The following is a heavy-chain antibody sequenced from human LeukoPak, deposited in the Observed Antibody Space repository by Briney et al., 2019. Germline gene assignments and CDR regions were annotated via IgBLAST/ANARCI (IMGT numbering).Heavy chain of an antibody. CDR2: ISSSSSYI. Sequence: AGGSLRLSCAASGFTFSSYSMNWVRQAPGKGLEWVSSISSSSSYIYYADSVKGRFTISRDNAKNSLYLQMNSLRAEGTAVYYCASKGPIGYWGQGTLVTVSS. J-gene: IGHJ4*02. CDR3: ASKGPIGY. V-gene: IGHV3-21*01. CDR1: GFTFSSYS.